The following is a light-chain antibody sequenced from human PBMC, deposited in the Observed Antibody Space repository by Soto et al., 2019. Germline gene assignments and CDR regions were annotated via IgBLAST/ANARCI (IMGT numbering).Light chain of an antibody. CDR1: QNIYTY. CDR3: QRRLDTTRT. V-gene: IGKV1-39*01. CDR2: LTS. J-gene: IGKJ1*01. Sequence: DIQMTQSPSSLSASVGDRVTITCRASQNIYTYLHWYQQKPGKAPNLLIYLTSNLQSGVSARFSGSGSGTVITLTIARLQPEDFATYSCQRRLDTTRTFGPGTKVEMK.